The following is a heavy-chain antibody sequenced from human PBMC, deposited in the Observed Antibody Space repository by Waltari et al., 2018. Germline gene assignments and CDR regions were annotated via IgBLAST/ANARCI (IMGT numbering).Heavy chain of an antibody. Sequence: EVQVLEYGGRLVQPGGSLRLSCTGSGFTFSNYAMIWVRQGPGKWLVWISMIGGNYDDLYYADAVRGRFTISRDSPNDTVYLKMIRLVVEDTAKYCCVQDEVATRLYYYYAMDVWGQGTTDNVSS. V-gene: IGHV3-23*01. CDR3: VQDEVATRLYYYYAMDV. CDR1: GFTFSNYA. D-gene: IGHD5-12*01. J-gene: IGHJ6*02. CDR2: IGGNYDDL.